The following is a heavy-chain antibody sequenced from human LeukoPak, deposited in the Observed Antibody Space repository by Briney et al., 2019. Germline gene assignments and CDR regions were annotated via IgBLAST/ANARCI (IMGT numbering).Heavy chain of an antibody. J-gene: IGHJ4*02. CDR1: GGSFSGYY. Sequence: PSETLSLTCTVSGGSFSGYYWSWIRQPPGKGLEWIGEINHSGSTNYNPSLKSRVTISVDTSKNQFSLKLSSVTAADTAVYYCARTYYDFWSGYSGGYYYDYWGQGTLVTVSS. V-gene: IGHV4-34*01. CDR2: INHSGST. CDR3: ARTYYDFWSGYSGGYYYDY. D-gene: IGHD3-3*01.